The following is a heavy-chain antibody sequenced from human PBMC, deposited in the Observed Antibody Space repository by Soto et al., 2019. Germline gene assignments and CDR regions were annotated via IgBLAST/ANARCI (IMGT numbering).Heavy chain of an antibody. J-gene: IGHJ3*02. D-gene: IGHD3-22*01. CDR2: VCYSGST. V-gene: IGHV4-30-4*08. CDR3: PRGVKYDGGGIDAFDI. CDR1: GGSISSGDYC. Sequence: SETLSLTCGVSGGSISSGDYCWSWVRQPPGKGLELIGYVCYSGSTYYSPSLKSRVAMSVDTSKSQFSLKLTSVTAADTAIYYCPRGVKYDGGGIDAFDIWAHGTMV.